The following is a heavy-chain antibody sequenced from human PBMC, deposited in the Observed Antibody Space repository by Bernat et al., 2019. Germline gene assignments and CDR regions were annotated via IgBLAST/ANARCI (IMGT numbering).Heavy chain of an antibody. D-gene: IGHD3-22*01. Sequence: QVQLVESGGGVVQPRRSLRLSCAASGFTFSSYGMHWVRQAPGKGLEWVAVISYDGSNKYYADSVKGRFTISRDNSKNTLYLQMNSLRAEDTAVYYCAKDGGYDSSGYLGAFDIWGQGTMVTVSS. CDR2: ISYDGSNK. CDR3: AKDGGYDSSGYLGAFDI. J-gene: IGHJ3*02. V-gene: IGHV3-30*18. CDR1: GFTFSSYG.